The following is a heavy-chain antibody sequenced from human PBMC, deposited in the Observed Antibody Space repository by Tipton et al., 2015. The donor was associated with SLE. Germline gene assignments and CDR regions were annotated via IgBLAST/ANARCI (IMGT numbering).Heavy chain of an antibody. CDR2: INHSGSS. J-gene: IGHJ2*01. CDR3: ARLGRDGDYENDWYFDF. V-gene: IGHV4-34*01. D-gene: IGHD4-17*01. CDR1: GGSFSAYY. Sequence: TLSLTCAVYGGSFSAYYWSWIRQPPGKGLEWIGEINHSGSSDYNPSLRSRVTIPIDTSKNQFSLKLNSVTAADTAVYYCARLGRDGDYENDWYFDFWGRGTLVTVSS.